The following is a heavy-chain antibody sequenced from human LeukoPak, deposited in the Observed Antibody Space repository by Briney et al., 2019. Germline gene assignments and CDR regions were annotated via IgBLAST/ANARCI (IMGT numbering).Heavy chain of an antibody. D-gene: IGHD3-10*01. CDR2: IYYSGST. CDR3: ARLSAWFGELLDAFDT. CDR1: GGSISSSSYY. Sequence: SETLSLTCTVSGGSISSSSYYWGWIRQPPGKGLEWIGSIYYSGSTYYNPSLKSRVTISVDTSKNQFSLKLSSVTAADTAVYYCARLSAWFGELLDAFDTWGQGTMVTVSS. J-gene: IGHJ3*02. V-gene: IGHV4-39*01.